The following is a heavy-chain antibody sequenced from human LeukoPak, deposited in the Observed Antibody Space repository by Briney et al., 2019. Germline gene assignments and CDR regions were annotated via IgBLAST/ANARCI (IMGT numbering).Heavy chain of an antibody. CDR1: GFTFSSYE. CDR3: ARAGYPMDTEYFQH. Sequence: PGGSLRLSCAASGFTFSSYEMNWVRQAPGKGLEWVSYISNSGTAIYYADSVKRRFTISRDNAKSSLYLQMNSLRAEDTAVYYCARAGYPMDTEYFQHWGQGTLVTVSS. V-gene: IGHV3-48*03. CDR2: ISNSGTAI. D-gene: IGHD5-18*01. J-gene: IGHJ1*01.